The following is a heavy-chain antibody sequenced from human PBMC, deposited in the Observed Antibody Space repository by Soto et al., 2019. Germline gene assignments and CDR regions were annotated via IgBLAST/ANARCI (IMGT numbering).Heavy chain of an antibody. CDR3: STDEWE. D-gene: IGHD1-26*01. CDR1: GFNFSNGW. Sequence: EVQLVESGGGLVKPGGSLRLSCAASGFNFSNGWMSWVRQAPGKGLEWVGRIKSKVHGETTDYAAHVKGRFTISRDDSKNTRYLQMHSLQTEDKAVYYCSTDEWEWGQGTLVTVSS. J-gene: IGHJ4*02. V-gene: IGHV3-15*05. CDR2: IKSKVHGETT.